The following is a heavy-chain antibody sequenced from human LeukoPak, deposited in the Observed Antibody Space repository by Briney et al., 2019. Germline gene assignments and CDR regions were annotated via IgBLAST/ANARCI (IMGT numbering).Heavy chain of an antibody. CDR1: GFTFDNYG. CDR2: INWNGGSI. V-gene: IGHV3-20*04. J-gene: IGHJ4*02. D-gene: IGHD5-12*01. Sequence: PGGSLRLSCAASGFTFDNYGMSWVRQGPGKGLEWVSGINWNGGSIGYADPVKGRFTISRDNAKNSLYLQMNSLRVEDTAVYYCASATKVDYWGQGTLVTVSS. CDR3: ASATKVDY.